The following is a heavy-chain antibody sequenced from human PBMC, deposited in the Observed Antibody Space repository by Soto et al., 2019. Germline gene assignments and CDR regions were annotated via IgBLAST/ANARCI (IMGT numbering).Heavy chain of an antibody. CDR2: ISARGGSS. V-gene: IGHV3-23*01. D-gene: IGHD5-12*01. J-gene: IGHJ4*02. Sequence: DVQLLESGGGLVQPGGSLRLSCAASGFSFSSYVMVWVRQAPGKGLEWVAVISARGGSSYFADSVKGRFTLSRDNSKNVLSLEMNSLRAEDTAIYFCAKGSIEYSASVDNWGQGTLVVVS. CDR3: AKGSIEYSASVDN. CDR1: GFSFSSYV.